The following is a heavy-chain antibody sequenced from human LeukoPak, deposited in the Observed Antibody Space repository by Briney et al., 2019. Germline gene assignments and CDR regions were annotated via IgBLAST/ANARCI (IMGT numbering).Heavy chain of an antibody. V-gene: IGHV1-2*02. CDR2: INPNSGGT. Sequence: ASVNVSCKASGYTFTDYYIHWVRQAPGQGLEWMGWINPNSGGTNYAQKFQGRVTMTRDTSISTAYMELRRLGSDDTAVYYCARVRYYDSSSDLAYWGQGTPVTVSS. D-gene: IGHD3-22*01. CDR1: GYTFTDYY. CDR3: ARVRYYDSSSDLAY. J-gene: IGHJ4*02.